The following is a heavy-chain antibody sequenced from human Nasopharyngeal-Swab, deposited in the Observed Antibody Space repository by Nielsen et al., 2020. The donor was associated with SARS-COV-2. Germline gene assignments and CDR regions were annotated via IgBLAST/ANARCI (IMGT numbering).Heavy chain of an antibody. V-gene: IGHV7-4-1*02. CDR1: GGTFSSYA. J-gene: IGHJ3*02. Sequence: ASVKVSCKASGGTFSSYAVSWVRQAPGQGLEWMGWINTNTGNPTYAQGFTGRFVFSLDTSVSTAYLQISSLKAEDTAVYYCARDSSGYCSSTSCYSKYAFDIWGQGTMVTVSS. CDR2: INTNTGNP. D-gene: IGHD2-2*01. CDR3: ARDSSGYCSSTSCYSKYAFDI.